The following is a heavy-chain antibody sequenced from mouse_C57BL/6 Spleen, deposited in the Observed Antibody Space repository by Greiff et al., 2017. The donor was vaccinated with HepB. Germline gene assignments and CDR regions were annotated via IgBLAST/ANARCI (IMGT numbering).Heavy chain of an antibody. CDR3: TRDRGSSGYPYYAMDY. V-gene: IGHV5-9-1*02. D-gene: IGHD3-2*02. J-gene: IGHJ4*01. CDR1: GFTFSSYA. CDR2: ISSGGDYI. Sequence: EVMLVESGEGLVKPGGSLKLSCAASGFTFSSYAMSWVRQTPEKRLEWVAYISSGGDYIYYADTVKGRFTISRDNARNTLYLQMSSLKSEDTAMYYCTRDRGSSGYPYYAMDYWGQGTSVTVSS.